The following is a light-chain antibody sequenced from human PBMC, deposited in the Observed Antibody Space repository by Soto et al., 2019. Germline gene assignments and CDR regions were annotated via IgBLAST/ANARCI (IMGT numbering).Light chain of an antibody. V-gene: IGLV2-8*01. J-gene: IGLJ3*02. CDR1: SSDVGGYNY. CDR2: EVT. Sequence: QSALTQPPSASGSPGQSVTISCTGTSSDVGGYNYVSWYQQHPGKAPKLIIYEVTKRPSGVPDRFSGSKSGNTASLTVSGLQAEDEADYYCAAWDASLNGWVFGGGTKLTVL. CDR3: AAWDASLNGWV.